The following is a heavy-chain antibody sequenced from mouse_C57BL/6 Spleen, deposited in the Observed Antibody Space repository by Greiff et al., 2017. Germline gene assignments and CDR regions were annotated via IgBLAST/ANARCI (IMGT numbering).Heavy chain of an antibody. D-gene: IGHD2-4*01. CDR2: IWSGGST. V-gene: IGHV2-4*01. CDR1: GFSLTSYG. J-gene: IGHJ3*01. CDR3: AKNSTMTGRFAY. Sequence: QVQLQQSGPGLVQPSQSLSITCTVSGFSLTSYGVHWVRQPPGKGLEWLGVIWSGGSTDYNAAFISRLSISKDNSKSQVFFKRNSLQADDTAIYYWAKNSTMTGRFAYWGQGTLVTVSA.